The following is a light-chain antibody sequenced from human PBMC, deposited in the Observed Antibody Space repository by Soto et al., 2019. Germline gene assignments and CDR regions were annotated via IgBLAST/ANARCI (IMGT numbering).Light chain of an antibody. CDR1: KSISSW. CDR2: KAS. J-gene: IGKJ1*01. CDR3: QQYNSYSRT. Sequence: DIQMTQSPSTLSASVGDRVTITCRASKSISSWLAWYEQKPGKAPKLLIYKASSLESGVPSRFSGSGSGTEFTLTISSLQPDDFATYYCQQYNSYSRTFGQGTKVESK. V-gene: IGKV1-5*03.